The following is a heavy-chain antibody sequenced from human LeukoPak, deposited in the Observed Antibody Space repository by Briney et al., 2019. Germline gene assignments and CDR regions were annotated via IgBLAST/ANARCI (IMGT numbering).Heavy chain of an antibody. Sequence: SETLSLTCAVYGGSFSGYYWSWIRQPPGKGLEWIGEINHSGSTNYNPSLKSRVTISVDTSKNQFSLKLSSVTAADTAVCYCARDRPDRSVDYWGQGTLVTVSS. CDR3: ARDRPDRSVDY. CDR2: INHSGST. J-gene: IGHJ4*02. D-gene: IGHD1-14*01. V-gene: IGHV4-34*01. CDR1: GGSFSGYY.